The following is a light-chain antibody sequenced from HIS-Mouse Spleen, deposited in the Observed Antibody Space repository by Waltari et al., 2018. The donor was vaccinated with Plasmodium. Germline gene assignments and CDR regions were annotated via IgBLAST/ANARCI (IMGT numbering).Light chain of an antibody. V-gene: IGKV1-39*01. J-gene: IGKJ4*01. Sequence: DIQMTQSPSSLSASVGDRVTITCRASQSISSYLNWYQQKPGKAPKLLIYAASSLQSGVPSRFSGSGSGTGFTLTISSLQPEDFATYYCQQSYSTPQLTFGGGTKVEIK. CDR1: QSISSY. CDR2: AAS. CDR3: QQSYSTPQLT.